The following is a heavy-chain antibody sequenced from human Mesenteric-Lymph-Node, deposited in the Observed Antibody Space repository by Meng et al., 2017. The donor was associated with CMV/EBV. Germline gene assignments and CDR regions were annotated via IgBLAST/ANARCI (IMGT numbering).Heavy chain of an antibody. V-gene: IGHV4-39*01. J-gene: IGHJ5*02. Sequence: LHMRESGQGQVKPSETLSLTCTVSGNSIRSFYYWGWIRQPPGRGLEWIGSVHYTGSTYYSPSLKSRVTVSVDTSKNQFSLRLTSVTAADTAVYYCARPFPSWQSPRLDPFGAWGQGTLVTVSS. CDR3: ARPFPSWQSPRLDPFGA. D-gene: IGHD6-19*01. CDR2: VHYTGST. CDR1: GNSIRSFYY.